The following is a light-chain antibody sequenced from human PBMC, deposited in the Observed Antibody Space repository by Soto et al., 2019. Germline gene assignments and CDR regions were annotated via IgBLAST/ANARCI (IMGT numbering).Light chain of an antibody. CDR3: SSYRSSTTPYV. J-gene: IGLJ1*01. V-gene: IGLV2-14*01. CDR1: SSDVGGYNY. CDR2: EVS. Sequence: QSALTQPASVSGSPGRSITISCTGTSSDVGGYNYVSWYQQHPGKAPKLMIYEVSNRPSGVSDRFSASKSGNTASLTISGLQPEDEADYYCSSYRSSTTPYVFGTGTKLTVL.